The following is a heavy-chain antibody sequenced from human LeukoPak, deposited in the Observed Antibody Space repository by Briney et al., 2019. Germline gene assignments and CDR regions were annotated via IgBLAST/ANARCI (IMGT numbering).Heavy chain of an antibody. Sequence: GGSLRLSCAASGFTFSSYSMNWVRQAPGKGLEWVSSITSSSYIYYADSVKGRFTISRDNAKNSLYLQMNSLRAEDTAVYYCARRYCSSTICYAFEYWGQGTLVTVSS. CDR1: GFTFSSYS. V-gene: IGHV3-21*01. CDR3: ARRYCSSTICYAFEY. CDR2: ITSSSYI. D-gene: IGHD2-2*01. J-gene: IGHJ4*02.